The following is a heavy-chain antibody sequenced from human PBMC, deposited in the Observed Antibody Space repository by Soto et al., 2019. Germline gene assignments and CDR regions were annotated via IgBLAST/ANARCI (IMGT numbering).Heavy chain of an antibody. Sequence: HPGGSLRLSCAASGFTFSSYHMHWVRQAPGKGLEWVAVIWSDGSDKYYAYSVKGRFTISRDNSKNTLYLQMNSLRAEDTAVYYCARIGSWALNFDYWGQGTLVTVSS. J-gene: IGHJ4*02. D-gene: IGHD6-13*01. CDR3: ARIGSWALNFDY. V-gene: IGHV3-33*01. CDR1: GFTFSSYH. CDR2: IWSDGSDK.